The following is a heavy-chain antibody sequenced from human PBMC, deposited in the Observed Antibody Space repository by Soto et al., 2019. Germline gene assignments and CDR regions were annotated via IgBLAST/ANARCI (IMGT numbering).Heavy chain of an antibody. CDR3: AREMYTTRFDF. J-gene: IGHJ4*02. CDR2: IDDTGAT. V-gene: IGHV4-31*03. D-gene: IGHD1-1*01. CDR1: GVSISNGGYY. Sequence: QVKLQESGPGLVKPSQTLSLTCSVSGVSISNGGYYWNWIRQPPGKGLEWIGYIDDTGATYYNPSLRSRVSMSVDTSRNQFSLRLTSVTAADTAIYYCAREMYTTRFDFWGPGTLVTVSS.